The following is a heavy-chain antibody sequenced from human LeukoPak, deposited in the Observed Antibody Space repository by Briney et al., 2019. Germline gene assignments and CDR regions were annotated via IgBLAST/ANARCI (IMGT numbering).Heavy chain of an antibody. V-gene: IGHV4-38-2*01. CDR1: GYSISSGYH. Sequence: PSETLSLTCAVSGYSISSGYHWGWIRQPPGKGLEWIGSIYHSGSTYYNPSLKSRVTISVDTSKNQFSLKLSSVTAADTAVYYCASPYDFWSGYERMGYYYYYYMDVWGKGTTVTVSS. D-gene: IGHD3-3*01. CDR2: IYHSGST. CDR3: ASPYDFWSGYERMGYYYYYYMDV. J-gene: IGHJ6*03.